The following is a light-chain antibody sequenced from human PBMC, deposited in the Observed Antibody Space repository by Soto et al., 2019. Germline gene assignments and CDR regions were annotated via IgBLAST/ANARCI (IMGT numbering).Light chain of an antibody. V-gene: IGKV3-20*01. Sequence: EIVLTQSPGTLSLSPGERATLSCRASQSVSSSYLAWYQQKPGQAPRLLIYGASRRATGIPDRFSGSGSGTDFSLTISRLEPADFAVYYCQQYGSSPPYTFGQGTKLEIK. CDR2: GAS. CDR3: QQYGSSPPYT. CDR1: QSVSSSY. J-gene: IGKJ2*01.